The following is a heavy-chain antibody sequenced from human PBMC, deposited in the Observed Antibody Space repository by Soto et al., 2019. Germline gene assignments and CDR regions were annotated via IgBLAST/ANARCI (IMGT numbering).Heavy chain of an antibody. CDR1: VGSISSGGYY. J-gene: IGHJ4*02. CDR2: IYYSGST. Sequence: QVQLQESGPGLVKPSQTLSLTCTVSVGSISSGGYYWSWIRQHPGKGLEWIGYIYYSGSTYYNPSLKSRFTISVDTSKNQCSLKLSSVTAADTAVYYCARGRNCSGGSCYLFDYWGQGTLVTVSS. D-gene: IGHD2-15*01. V-gene: IGHV4-31*03. CDR3: ARGRNCSGGSCYLFDY.